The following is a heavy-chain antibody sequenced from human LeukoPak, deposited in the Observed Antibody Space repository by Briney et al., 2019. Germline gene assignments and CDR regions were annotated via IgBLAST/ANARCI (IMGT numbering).Heavy chain of an antibody. V-gene: IGHV4-34*01. CDR3: AREYSSSWVNWFDP. J-gene: IGHJ5*02. D-gene: IGHD6-13*01. CDR1: GGSFSGYY. Sequence: TSETLSLTCAVYGGSFSGYYWSWIRQPPGKGLEWIGEINHSGSTNYNPSLKSRVTISVDTSKNQFSLKLSSVTAADTAVYYCAREYSSSWVNWFDPWGQGTLVTVSS. CDR2: INHSGST.